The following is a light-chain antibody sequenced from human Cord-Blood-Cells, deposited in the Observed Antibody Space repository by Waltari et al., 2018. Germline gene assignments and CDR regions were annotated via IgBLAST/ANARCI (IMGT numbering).Light chain of an antibody. CDR2: GAS. Sequence: EIVMTRSPATLSVSPGVCASLSCRASHSVSSKLAWYQQKPGPAPRLLIYGASTRATGIPARFSGSGSGTEFTLTISSLQSEDFAVYYCQQYKNWPPWTFGQGTKVEIK. V-gene: IGKV3-15*01. CDR3: QQYKNWPPWT. J-gene: IGKJ1*01. CDR1: HSVSSK.